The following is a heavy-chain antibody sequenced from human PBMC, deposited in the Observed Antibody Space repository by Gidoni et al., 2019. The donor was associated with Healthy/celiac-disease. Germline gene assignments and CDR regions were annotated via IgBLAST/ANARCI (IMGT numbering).Heavy chain of an antibody. CDR2: IYSGGST. J-gene: IGHJ4*02. CDR3: ASSPESKIAVAATIDY. Sequence: EVQLVESGGGLVQPGGSLGRSCAASAFTVSRNYMSWVRQAPGKGLEWVSVIYSGGSTYYADSGKGRFTISRDNSKNTLYLQMNSRRAEDTAVYYCASSPESKIAVAATIDYWGQGTLVTVSS. D-gene: IGHD6-19*01. CDR1: AFTVSRNY. V-gene: IGHV3-66*02.